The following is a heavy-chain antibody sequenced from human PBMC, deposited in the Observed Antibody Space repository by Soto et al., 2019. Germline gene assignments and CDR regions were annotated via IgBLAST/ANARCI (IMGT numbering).Heavy chain of an antibody. CDR3: ARGRSVVDLSDI. Sequence: ASVKVSCKASGYTFTSYDINWVRQATGQGLEWMGWMNPNSGNTGYAQKFQGRVTMTRNTSISTAYMELSSLRSEDTAVYYCARGRSVVDLSDIWGQGTMVTVSS. D-gene: IGHD2-15*01. J-gene: IGHJ3*02. V-gene: IGHV1-8*01. CDR1: GYTFTSYD. CDR2: MNPNSGNT.